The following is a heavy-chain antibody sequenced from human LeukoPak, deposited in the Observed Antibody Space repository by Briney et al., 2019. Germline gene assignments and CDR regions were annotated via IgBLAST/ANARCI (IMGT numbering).Heavy chain of an antibody. Sequence: GGSLRLSCAASGFTFSNYWMSWVRQAPGKGLEWVANIKQDGSEKDYVDSVKGRFTISRDNAKNSLYLQVNSLRADDTAVYYCARAPRYYFDYWGQGTLVTVSS. CDR2: IKQDGSEK. CDR3: ARAPRYYFDY. V-gene: IGHV3-7*03. CDR1: GFTFSNYW. J-gene: IGHJ4*02.